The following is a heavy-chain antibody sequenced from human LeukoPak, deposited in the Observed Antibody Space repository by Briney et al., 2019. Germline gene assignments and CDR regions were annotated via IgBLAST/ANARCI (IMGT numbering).Heavy chain of an antibody. Sequence: ASVKVSCKVSGYTLTELSMHWVRQAPGQGLEWMGIINPSGGSTSYAQKFQGRVTMTRDTSTSTVYMELSSLRSEDTAVYYCARAGGGYYYDSSGYQGSNYYYYGMDVWGQGTTVTVSS. CDR2: INPSGGST. CDR3: ARAGGGYYYDSSGYQGSNYYYYGMDV. D-gene: IGHD3-22*01. CDR1: GYTLTELS. J-gene: IGHJ6*02. V-gene: IGHV1-46*01.